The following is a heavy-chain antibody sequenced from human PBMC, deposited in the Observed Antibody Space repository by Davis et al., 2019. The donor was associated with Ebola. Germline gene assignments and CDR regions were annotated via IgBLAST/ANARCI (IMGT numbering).Heavy chain of an antibody. CDR3: ARRYSGSKNAFDI. Sequence: SETLSLTCTVSGGSISSYYWSWIRQPAGKGLEWIGRINTSGNTNYNPSLKSRVTISVDTSKNQFSLKLSSVTAADTAVYYCARRYSGSKNAFDIWGQGTMVTVSS. D-gene: IGHD1-26*01. J-gene: IGHJ3*02. V-gene: IGHV4-4*07. CDR1: GGSISSYY. CDR2: INTSGNT.